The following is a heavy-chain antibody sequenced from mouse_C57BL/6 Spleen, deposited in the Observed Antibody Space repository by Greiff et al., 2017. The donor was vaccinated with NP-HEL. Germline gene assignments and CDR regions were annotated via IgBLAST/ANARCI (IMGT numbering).Heavy chain of an antibody. V-gene: IGHV1-64*01. CDR1: GYTFTSYW. CDR2: IHPNSGST. D-gene: IGHD2-3*01. CDR3: ATYDYGYFDV. Sequence: QVQLQQSGAELVKPGASVKLSCKASGYTFTSYWMHWVKQRPRQGLEWIGMIHPNSGSTNYNEKFKSKATLTVDKSSSTAYMQLSILTSEDSAVYYCATYDYGYFDVWGTGTTVTVSS. J-gene: IGHJ1*03.